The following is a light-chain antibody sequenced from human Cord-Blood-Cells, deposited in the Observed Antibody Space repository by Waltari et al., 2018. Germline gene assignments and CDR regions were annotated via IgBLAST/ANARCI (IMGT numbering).Light chain of an antibody. J-gene: IGKJ4*01. CDR2: AAS. CDR3: QQSYSTPLT. Sequence: DLQMTPSPSPLSASVGYRVTITCRASQSISSYLNWYQQKPGKAPKLLIYAASSLQSGVPSRFSGSGSGTDFTLTISSLQPEDFATYYCQQSYSTPLTFGGGTKVEIK. V-gene: IGKV1-39*01. CDR1: QSISSY.